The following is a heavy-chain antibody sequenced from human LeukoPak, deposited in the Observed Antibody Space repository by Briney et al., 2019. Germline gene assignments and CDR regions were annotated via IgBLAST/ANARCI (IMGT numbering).Heavy chain of an antibody. V-gene: IGHV1-69*13. D-gene: IGHD1-1*01. Sequence: APVKVSCKASGGTFSSYAISWVRQAPGQGLEWMGGIIPIFGTANYAQKFQGRVTITADESTSTAYMELSSLRSEDTAVYYCARDLDETNYYMNFGGKGTPVTFPS. CDR2: IIPIFGTA. CDR3: ARDLDETNYYMNF. J-gene: IGHJ6*03. CDR1: GGTFSSYA.